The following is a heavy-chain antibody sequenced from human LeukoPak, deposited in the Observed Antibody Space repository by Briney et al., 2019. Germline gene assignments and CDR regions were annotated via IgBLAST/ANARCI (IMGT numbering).Heavy chain of an antibody. D-gene: IGHD3-22*01. V-gene: IGHV4-30-2*01. CDR1: GGSISSGGYS. CDR2: IYHSGST. CDR3: ARVKYYDSSGPYAFDI. J-gene: IGHJ3*02. Sequence: NPSETLSLTCAVSGGSISSGGYSRSWIRQPPGKGLEWIGYIYHSGSTYYNPSLKSRVTISVDRSKNQFSLKLSSVTAADTAVYYCARVKYYDSSGPYAFDIWGQGTMVTVSS.